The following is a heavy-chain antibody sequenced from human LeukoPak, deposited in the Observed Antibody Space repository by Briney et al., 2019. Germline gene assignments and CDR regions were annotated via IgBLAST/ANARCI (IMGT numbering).Heavy chain of an antibody. CDR3: ANQMSANAFDI. J-gene: IGHJ3*02. CDR2: ISGSGGST. CDR1: GFIFSSYW. V-gene: IGHV3-23*01. Sequence: PGGSLRLSCAASGFIFSSYWMHWVRQAPGRGLEWVSAISGSGGSTYYADSVKGRFTISRDNSKNTLYLQMNSLRAEDTAVYYCANQMSANAFDIWGQGTMVTVSS.